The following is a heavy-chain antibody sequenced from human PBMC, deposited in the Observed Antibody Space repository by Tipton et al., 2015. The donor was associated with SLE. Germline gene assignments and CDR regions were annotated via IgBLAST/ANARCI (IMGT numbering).Heavy chain of an antibody. J-gene: IGHJ4*02. CDR1: GGSISSSSYY. V-gene: IGHV4-39*01. CDR3: ARRRGAVDY. CDR2: IYYSGST. D-gene: IGHD3-10*01. Sequence: TLSLTCTVSGGSISSSSYYWGWIRQPPGKGLEWIGSIYYSGSTYYNPSLKSRVTISVDTSKNQFSLKLSSVTAADTAVYYCARRRGAVDYWGQGTLVTVPS.